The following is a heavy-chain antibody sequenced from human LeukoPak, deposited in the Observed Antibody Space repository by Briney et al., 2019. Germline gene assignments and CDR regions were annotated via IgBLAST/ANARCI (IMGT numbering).Heavy chain of an antibody. J-gene: IGHJ4*02. CDR2: ISYDGSNK. Sequence: PGRSLRLSCAASGFTFSSYGMHWVRQAPGKGLEWVAVISYDGSNKYYADSVKGRFTISRDNSKNTLYLQMNSLRAEDTAVYYCASGQWLPDYWGQGTLVTVSS. D-gene: IGHD5-12*01. V-gene: IGHV3-30*03. CDR1: GFTFSSYG. CDR3: ASGQWLPDY.